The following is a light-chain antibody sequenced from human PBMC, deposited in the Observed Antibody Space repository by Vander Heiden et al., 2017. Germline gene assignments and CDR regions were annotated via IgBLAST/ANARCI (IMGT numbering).Light chain of an antibody. J-gene: IGKJ2*01. CDR2: DFS. V-gene: IGKV1-5*01. CDR1: QSISRW. Sequence: DIQMTQSPSTLSVSVGDRVTITCRASQSISRWWAWYQQKPGKAPKLLIYDFSSLVSGVPSRFSGSGSGTEFTLTISSLQPDDFASYYCQQYNSYSGYTFGQGTKLEIK. CDR3: QQYNSYSGYT.